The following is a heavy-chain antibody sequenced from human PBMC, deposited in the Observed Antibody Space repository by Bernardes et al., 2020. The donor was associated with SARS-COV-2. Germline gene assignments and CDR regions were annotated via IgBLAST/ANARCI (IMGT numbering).Heavy chain of an antibody. CDR1: GGSISVYY. CDR2: IHHTGTT. Sequence: SETLSLTCTVSGGSISVYYWSWIRQPPGKGLEWIGYIHHTGTTSYNPSLESRVAISVDTSKNQLSLRLSSVTAADTAVYYCAREWSSFDHWGQGTLVTVSS. D-gene: IGHD1-26*01. V-gene: IGHV4-59*01. J-gene: IGHJ4*02. CDR3: AREWSSFDH.